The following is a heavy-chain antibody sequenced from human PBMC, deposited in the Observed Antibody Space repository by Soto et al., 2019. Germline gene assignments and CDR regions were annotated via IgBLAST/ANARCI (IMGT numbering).Heavy chain of an antibody. CDR1: GGSVSSGRYY. CDR3: TRGGSGWYGGY. V-gene: IGHV4-61*01. Sequence: RSLTCSVSGGSVSSGRYYWSWFRQPPGKGLDYIGYIYNSGITNYNPSLKSRVSISVDTSKNQFSLKLTSVTAADTAIYYCTRGGSGWYGGYWGQGTQVTVSS. D-gene: IGHD6-19*01. J-gene: IGHJ1*01. CDR2: IYNSGIT.